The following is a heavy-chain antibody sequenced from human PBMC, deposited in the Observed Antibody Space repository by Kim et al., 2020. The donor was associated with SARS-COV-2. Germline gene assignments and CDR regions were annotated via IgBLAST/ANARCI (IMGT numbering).Heavy chain of an antibody. J-gene: IGHJ6*02. D-gene: IGHD6-13*01. CDR3: AREGGRSSWFNYYGMDV. V-gene: IGHV3-48*03. Sequence: VKGRFTVYRDNAKNSLYLQMNSLRAEDTAVYYCAREGGRSSWFNYYGMDVWGQGTTVTVSS.